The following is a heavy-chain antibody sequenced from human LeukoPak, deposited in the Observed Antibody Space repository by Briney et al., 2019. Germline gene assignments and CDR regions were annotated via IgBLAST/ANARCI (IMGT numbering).Heavy chain of an antibody. J-gene: IGHJ4*02. CDR1: GGTFSSYA. V-gene: IGHV1-69*06. Sequence: GSSVKVFCKASGGTFSSYAISWVRQAPGQGLEWMGGIIPIFGTANYAQKFQGRVTITADKSTSTAYMELSSLRSEDTAVYYCASGHPGSYYNAPPDYWGQGTLVTVSS. D-gene: IGHD3-10*01. CDR2: IIPIFGTA. CDR3: ASGHPGSYYNAPPDY.